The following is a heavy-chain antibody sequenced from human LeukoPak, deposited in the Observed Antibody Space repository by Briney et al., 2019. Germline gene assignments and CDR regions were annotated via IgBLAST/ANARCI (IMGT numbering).Heavy chain of an antibody. Sequence: GGSLRLSCEASGFTFSSYAMSWVRQAPGKGLEWVSAISGSGGSTYYADSVKGRFTISRDNSKNTLYLQMNSLRAEDTAVYYCAKGRCSSTSCRYLNWFDPWGQGTLVTVSS. CDR3: AKGRCSSTSCRYLNWFDP. D-gene: IGHD2-2*01. J-gene: IGHJ5*02. CDR1: GFTFSSYA. V-gene: IGHV3-23*01. CDR2: ISGSGGST.